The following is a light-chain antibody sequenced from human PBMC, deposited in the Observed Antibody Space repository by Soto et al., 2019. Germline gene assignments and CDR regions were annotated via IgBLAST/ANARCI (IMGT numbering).Light chain of an antibody. J-gene: IGKJ5*01. CDR1: QSISSW. V-gene: IGKV1-5*01. Sequence: DIQMTQSPSTLPASVGDRVTITCRASQSISSWLAWYQQKPGKAPNLLIYGASNLETGVPSRFSGSGSGTDFTFTISSLQAEDIGTYFCQQYDSVFTFGQGTRLEIK. CDR2: GAS. CDR3: QQYDSVFT.